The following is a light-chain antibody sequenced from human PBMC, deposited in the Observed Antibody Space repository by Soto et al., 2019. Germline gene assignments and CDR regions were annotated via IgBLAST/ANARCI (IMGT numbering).Light chain of an antibody. V-gene: IGKV1-5*03. Sequence: DIQMTQSPSTLSASVGDRVTITCRASQSMSIWLAWYQQKPGKAPTLLISKASTLKTGVPSRFSGSASGTDFTLTISCLQSEDFATYYCQQYYSYPLITFGQGTRLENK. CDR1: QSMSIW. CDR3: QQYYSYPLIT. CDR2: KAS. J-gene: IGKJ5*01.